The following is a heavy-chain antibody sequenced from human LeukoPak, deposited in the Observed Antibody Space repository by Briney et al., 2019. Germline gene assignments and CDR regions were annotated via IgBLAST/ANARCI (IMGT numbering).Heavy chain of an antibody. CDR2: ISYDGNNK. V-gene: IGHV3-30-3*01. Sequence: GGSLRLSCAASAASGFTFSSYAFHWVRQAPGKGLEWVAVISYDGNNKYYADSVRGRFTISRDNSKNTLYLQMNSLRAEDTAVYYCAKGGSWYYGSGSPLDYWGQGTLVTVSS. J-gene: IGHJ4*02. CDR3: AKGGSWYYGSGSPLDY. D-gene: IGHD3-10*01. CDR1: GFTFSSYA.